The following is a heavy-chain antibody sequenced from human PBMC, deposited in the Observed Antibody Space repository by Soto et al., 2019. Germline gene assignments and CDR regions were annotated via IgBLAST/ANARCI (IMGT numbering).Heavy chain of an antibody. CDR3: AREAAYYDIFTGYSNYYYGMDV. CDR2: INPNSGGT. V-gene: IGHV1-2*02. Sequence: ASVKVSCKASGYTFTGYYMHWVRQAPGQGLEWMGWINPNSGGTNYAQKFQGRVTMTRDTSISTAYMELSRLRSDDTAVYYCAREAAYYDIFTGYSNYYYGMDVWGQGTTVTVSS. CDR1: GYTFTGYY. D-gene: IGHD3-9*01. J-gene: IGHJ6*02.